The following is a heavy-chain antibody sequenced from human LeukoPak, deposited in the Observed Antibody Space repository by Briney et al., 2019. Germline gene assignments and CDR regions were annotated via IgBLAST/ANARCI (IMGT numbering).Heavy chain of an antibody. D-gene: IGHD5-24*01. Sequence: PSETLSLTCSVSGGSINSNNYYWGWIRQPPGKGLEWIVSLYYTGSTYYNPSLKSRITIYRYTAKNEFSLKLSSVTAADTAPYYCARRPVEYNAFDIWGQGTMVTVSS. CDR3: ARRPVEYNAFDI. CDR2: LYYTGST. V-gene: IGHV4-39*07. J-gene: IGHJ3*02. CDR1: GGSINSNNYY.